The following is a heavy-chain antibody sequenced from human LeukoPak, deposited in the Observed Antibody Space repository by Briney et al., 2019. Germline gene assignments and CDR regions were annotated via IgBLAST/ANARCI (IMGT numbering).Heavy chain of an antibody. Sequence: SETLSLTRNVSGGSISGRTYYWGWIRQPPGKGLEWIGSISFNENTYYNPSLKGRVTVSVDRSKNHFSLKLNSVTAADTAVYYCARDPSTPTAFDYWGQGALVTVSS. CDR1: GGSISGRTYY. J-gene: IGHJ4*02. CDR3: ARDPSTPTAFDY. CDR2: ISFNENT. V-gene: IGHV4-39*07. D-gene: IGHD6-25*01.